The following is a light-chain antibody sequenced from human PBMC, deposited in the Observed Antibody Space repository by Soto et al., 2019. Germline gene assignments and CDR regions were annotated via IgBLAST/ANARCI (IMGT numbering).Light chain of an antibody. J-gene: IGKJ1*01. CDR1: QSISSW. V-gene: IGKV1-5*01. Sequence: DIQMTQSPSTLSASVGDRVTITCRASQSISSWLAWYQQKPGKAPKLLIYDASSLESGVPSRFSGSGSGTEFTLTISSLQPDDFATYYCQQYNSYVSTVGQGTKVDIK. CDR3: QQYNSYVST. CDR2: DAS.